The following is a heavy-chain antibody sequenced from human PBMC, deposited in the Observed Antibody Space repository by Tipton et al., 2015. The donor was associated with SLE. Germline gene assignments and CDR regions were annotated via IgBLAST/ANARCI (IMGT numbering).Heavy chain of an antibody. CDR1: GGSISSYY. CDR3: ARSLAFPPSVMVRGATRGAFDI. CDR2: IYYSGST. J-gene: IGHJ3*02. V-gene: IGHV4-39*07. Sequence: TLSLTCTVSGGSISSYYWGWIRQPPGKGLEWIGSIYYSGSTYYNPSLKSRVTISVDTSKNQFSLKLSSVTAADTAVYYCARSLAFPPSVMVRGATRGAFDIWGQGTMVTVSS. D-gene: IGHD3-10*01.